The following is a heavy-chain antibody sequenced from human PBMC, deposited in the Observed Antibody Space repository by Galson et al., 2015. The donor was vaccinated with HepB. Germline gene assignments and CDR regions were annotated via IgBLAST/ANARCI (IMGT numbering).Heavy chain of an antibody. J-gene: IGHJ2*01. CDR3: ARVYFGSRRSSAYWYFER. CDR2: ISSTGTTM. Sequence: SLRLSCAASGFTFSSYTMNWVRQAPGKGLESVSYISSTGTTMYYADSAKGRFTISRDNAQNPLYLQMNSLRDEDTAVYYCARVYFGSRRSSAYWYFERWGRGALVTVSS. CDR1: GFTFSSYT. V-gene: IGHV3-48*02. D-gene: IGHD3-10*01.